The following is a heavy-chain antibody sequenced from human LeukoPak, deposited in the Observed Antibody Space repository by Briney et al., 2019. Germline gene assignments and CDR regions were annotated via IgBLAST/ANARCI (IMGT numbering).Heavy chain of an antibody. V-gene: IGHV3-30*18. J-gene: IGHJ6*02. CDR3: AKGGAFLEGCYYFGMDV. CDR1: GFTFSSYG. D-gene: IGHD3-3*02. CDR2: ISYDGSNK. Sequence: PGRSLRLSCAASGFTFSSYGMHWVRQAPGKGLEWVAVISYDGSNKYYADSVKGRFTISRDNSKNTLYLQMNSLRAEDTAVYYCAKGGAFLEGCYYFGMDVWGQGTTVTVSS.